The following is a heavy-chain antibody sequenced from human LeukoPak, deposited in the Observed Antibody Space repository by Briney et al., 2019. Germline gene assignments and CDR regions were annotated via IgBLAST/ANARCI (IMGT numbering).Heavy chain of an antibody. CDR2: INHSGST. CDR3: ARGNIELYYYGMDV. Sequence: SETLSLTCAVYGGSFSGYYWSWIRQPPGKGLEWIGEINHSGSTNYDPSLESRVTISVDTSKNQFSLKLSSVTAADTAVYYCARGNIELYYYGMDVWGQGTTVTVSS. V-gene: IGHV4-34*01. J-gene: IGHJ6*02. D-gene: IGHD1-7*01. CDR1: GGSFSGYY.